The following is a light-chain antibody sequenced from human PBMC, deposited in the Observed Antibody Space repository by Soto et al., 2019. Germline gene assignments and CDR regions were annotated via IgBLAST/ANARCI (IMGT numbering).Light chain of an antibody. CDR1: QNVSSY. Sequence: EIVLTQSPATLSLSPGERATLSCRASQNVSSYLAWYQQKPGQAPRLLIYDASNRATGIPARFSGSGSGTDFTLTISSLEPEDFAVYYCQQRSNSPRTFGQGTKVEIK. J-gene: IGKJ1*01. V-gene: IGKV3-11*01. CDR2: DAS. CDR3: QQRSNSPRT.